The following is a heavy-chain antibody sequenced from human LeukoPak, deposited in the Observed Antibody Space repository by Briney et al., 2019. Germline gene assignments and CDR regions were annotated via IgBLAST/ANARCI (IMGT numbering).Heavy chain of an antibody. CDR2: IKEDGSDK. V-gene: IGHV3-7*04. Sequence: GGSLRLSCAASGFTFSVHWMSWARQAPGKGLEWVANIKEDGSDKYYVDSVKGRFTISRDNAKNSLYLQMDSLRADDTAVYYCARDRYCVLWRQGTLVTVSS. J-gene: IGHJ4*02. D-gene: IGHD2-21*01. CDR1: GFTFSVHW. CDR3: ARDRYCVL.